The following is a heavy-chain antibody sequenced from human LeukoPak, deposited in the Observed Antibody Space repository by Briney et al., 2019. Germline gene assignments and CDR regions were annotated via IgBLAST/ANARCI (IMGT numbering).Heavy chain of an antibody. CDR1: GGSISSGGYS. V-gene: IGHV4-30-2*01. Sequence: SETLSLTCAVSGGSISSGGYSWSWIRQPPGKGLEWIGYIYHSGSTYYNPSLKSRVTISVDRSKNQFSLKLSSVTAADTAVYYCARVGDWYYFDYWGQGTLVTVSS. CDR2: IYHSGST. CDR3: ARVGDWYYFDY. J-gene: IGHJ4*02. D-gene: IGHD3-16*01.